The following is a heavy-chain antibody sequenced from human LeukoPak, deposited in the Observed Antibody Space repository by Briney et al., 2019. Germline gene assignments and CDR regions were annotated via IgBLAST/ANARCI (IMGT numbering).Heavy chain of an antibody. CDR3: ARASTWIEPYYFDY. CDR1: GFTFSSYE. V-gene: IGHV3-48*03. D-gene: IGHD1-14*01. Sequence: PGGSLRLSCAASGFTFSSYEMNWVRQAPGKGLEWVSYISSSGSTIYYADSVKGRFTISGDNAKNSLYLQMNSLRAEDTAVYYCARASTWIEPYYFDYWGQGTLVTVSS. J-gene: IGHJ4*02. CDR2: ISSSGSTI.